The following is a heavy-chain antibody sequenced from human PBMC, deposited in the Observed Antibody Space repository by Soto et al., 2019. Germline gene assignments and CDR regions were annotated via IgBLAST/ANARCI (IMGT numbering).Heavy chain of an antibody. CDR2: FAGNFVTL. CDR3: VREGRLGVEGFDV. J-gene: IGHJ4*02. CDR1: GFTFSNHL. V-gene: IGHV3-23*01. D-gene: IGHD1-26*01. Sequence: EVQLLESGGGLVQPGGSLTLSCAASGFTFSNHLIHWVRQAPGEGLEWVSGFAGNFVTLLYADSVKGRFTISRDNSKNTPDLQMTNLRAEDTAIYYCVREGRLGVEGFDVWGQGRVVTVSS.